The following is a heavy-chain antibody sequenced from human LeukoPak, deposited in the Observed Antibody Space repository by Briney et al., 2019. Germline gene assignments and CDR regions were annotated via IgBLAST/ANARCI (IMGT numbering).Heavy chain of an antibody. V-gene: IGHV1-69*05. CDR1: GGTFSSYA. CDR2: IIPIFGTA. J-gene: IGHJ5*02. Sequence: SVKVSCKASGGTFSSYAISWVRQAPGQGLEWMGGIIPIFGTANYAQKFQGRVTITTDESTSTAYMELSSLRSEDTAVYYCARYGDRYCSGGSCYDWFDPWGQGTLVTVSS. CDR3: ARYGDRYCSGGSCYDWFDP. D-gene: IGHD2-15*01.